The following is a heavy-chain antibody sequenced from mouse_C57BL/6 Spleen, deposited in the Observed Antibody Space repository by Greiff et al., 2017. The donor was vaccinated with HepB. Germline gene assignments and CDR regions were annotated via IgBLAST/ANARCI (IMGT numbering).Heavy chain of an antibody. CDR2: INYDGSST. Sequence: EVQGVESEGGLAQPGSSMKLSCTASGFTFSDYYMAWVRQVPEKGLEWVANINYDGSSTYYLDSLKSRFIISRDNAKNILYLQMSSLKSEDTATYYCARGGSTVVAHYAMDYWGQGTSVTVSS. CDR3: ARGGSTVVAHYAMDY. J-gene: IGHJ4*01. D-gene: IGHD1-1*01. V-gene: IGHV5-16*01. CDR1: GFTFSDYY.